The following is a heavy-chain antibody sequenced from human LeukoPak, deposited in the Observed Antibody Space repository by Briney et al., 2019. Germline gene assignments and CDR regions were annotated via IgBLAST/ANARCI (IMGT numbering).Heavy chain of an antibody. CDR1: GGSISSYY. Sequence: PSETLSLTCTVSGGSISSYYWSWIRQPPGKGLEWIGYIYYSGSTNYNPSLKSRVTISVDTPKNQFSLKLGSVTAADTAVYYCASQFPYYYDSSGYQGWFDPWGQGTLVTVSS. CDR2: IYYSGST. J-gene: IGHJ5*02. V-gene: IGHV4-59*08. D-gene: IGHD3-22*01. CDR3: ASQFPYYYDSSGYQGWFDP.